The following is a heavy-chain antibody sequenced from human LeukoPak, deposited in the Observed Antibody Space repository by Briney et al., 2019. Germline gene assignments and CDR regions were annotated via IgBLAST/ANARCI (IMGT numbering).Heavy chain of an antibody. D-gene: IGHD2-15*01. CDR3: ARDLTTPIVVVVAASVGIGY. V-gene: IGHV3-23*01. Sequence: GGSLRLSCAASGFTFSSYAMSWVRQAPGKGLEWVSAISGSGGSTYYADSVKGRFTISRDNAKNSLYLQMNSLRAEDTAVYDCARDLTTPIVVVVAASVGIGYWGQGTLVTVSS. CDR1: GFTFSSYA. CDR2: ISGSGGST. J-gene: IGHJ4*02.